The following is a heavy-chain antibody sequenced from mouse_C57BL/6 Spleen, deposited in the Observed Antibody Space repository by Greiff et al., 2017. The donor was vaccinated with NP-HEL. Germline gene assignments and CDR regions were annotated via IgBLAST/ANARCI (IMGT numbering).Heavy chain of an antibody. CDR1: GFTFSDYG. CDR3: AGRQLRLGYAMDY. Sequence: EVKLMESGGGLVKPGGSLKLSCAASGFTFSDYGMHWVRQAPEKGLEWVAYISSGSSTIYYADTVKGRFTISRDNAKNTLFLQMTSLRSEDTAMYYCAGRQLRLGYAMDYWGQGTSVTVSS. D-gene: IGHD3-2*02. V-gene: IGHV5-17*01. CDR2: ISSGSSTI. J-gene: IGHJ4*01.